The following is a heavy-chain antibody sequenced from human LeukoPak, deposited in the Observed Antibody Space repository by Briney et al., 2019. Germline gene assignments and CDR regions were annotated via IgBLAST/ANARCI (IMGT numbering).Heavy chain of an antibody. CDR1: GGSISSSSYY. V-gene: IGHV4-39*07. CDR3: ARRTAAFDI. Sequence: PSETLSLTCSVSGGSISSSSYYWGWIRQPPGKGLEWIGEINHSGSTNYNPSLKSRVTISVDTSKNQFSLKLSSVTAADTAVYYCARRTAAFDIWGQGTMVTVSS. CDR2: INHSGST. J-gene: IGHJ3*02. D-gene: IGHD4-17*01.